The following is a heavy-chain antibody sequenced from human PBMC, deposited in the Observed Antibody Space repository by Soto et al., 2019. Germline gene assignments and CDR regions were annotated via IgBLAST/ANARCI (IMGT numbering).Heavy chain of an antibody. V-gene: IGHV1-58*02. CDR3: AVRLLRGGDY. D-gene: IGHD4-17*01. CDR1: GFTFTSSA. Sequence: QMQLVQSGPEVKKPGTSVKVSCKASGFTFTSSAMQWVRQARGQRLEWMGGIVVGSGNTHYAQKFQERVTIARDVATSTAYMGLSSLRSEDTAVYYCAVRLLRGGDYWGQGTLVTVSS. J-gene: IGHJ4*02. CDR2: IVVGSGNT.